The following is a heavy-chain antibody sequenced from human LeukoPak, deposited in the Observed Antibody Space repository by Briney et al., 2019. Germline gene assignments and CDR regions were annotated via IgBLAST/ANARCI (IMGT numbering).Heavy chain of an antibody. CDR3: ARVKTQSLGTALGYFDY. CDR2: IYYSGST. J-gene: IGHJ4*02. V-gene: IGHV4-59*01. Sequence: SETLSLTCTVSGGSISSYYWSWIRQPPGKGLEWIGYIYYSGSTNYNPSLKSRVTISVDTSKNRFSLKLSSVTAADTAVYYCARVKTQSLGTALGYFDYWGQGTLVTVSS. D-gene: IGHD6-13*01. CDR1: GGSISSYY.